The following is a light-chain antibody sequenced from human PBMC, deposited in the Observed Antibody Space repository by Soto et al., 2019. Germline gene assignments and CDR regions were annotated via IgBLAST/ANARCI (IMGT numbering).Light chain of an antibody. CDR3: SSYTGSTTLVI. J-gene: IGLJ2*01. V-gene: IGLV2-14*03. Sequence: QSVLTQPASVSGSPGQSITISCTGTISDVGGYNYVSWYQQHPGKAPKLMIYDVSNRPSGVSNRFSGSRSGNTASLTISGLQAEDEAHYYCSSYTGSTTLVIFGGGTKVTVL. CDR1: ISDVGGYNY. CDR2: DVS.